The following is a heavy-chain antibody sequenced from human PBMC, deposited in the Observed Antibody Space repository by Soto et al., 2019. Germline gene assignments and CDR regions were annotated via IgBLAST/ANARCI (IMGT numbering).Heavy chain of an antibody. D-gene: IGHD5-18*01. Sequence: ASVTVSCKPSGYNFTSYDINWVRQATAQGLERIGWMNLNSGNTGYAQKFQGRVTMTRNTSISTAYVELSSLRSEDTAVYCCAREMAGYSYGVTYYYYYFGMDVWGQWTTVTVSS. V-gene: IGHV1-8*01. CDR3: AREMAGYSYGVTYYYYYFGMDV. J-gene: IGHJ6*02. CDR2: MNLNSGNT. CDR1: GYNFTSYD.